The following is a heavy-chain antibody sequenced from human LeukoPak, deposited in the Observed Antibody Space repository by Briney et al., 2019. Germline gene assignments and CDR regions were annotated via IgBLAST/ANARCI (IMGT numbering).Heavy chain of an antibody. J-gene: IGHJ1*01. D-gene: IGHD3-22*01. CDR2: IKSDGST. CDR3: ARAPSEIGGYYPEYFRH. CDR1: GFTFSSYW. Sequence: GGSLRLSCAASGFTFSSYWMHWVRQDPGKGLVWVSRIKSDGSTNYADSVKGRFTISRDNAKNTVSLQMNSLRAEDTGVYYCARAPSEIGGYYPEYFRHWGQGTLVTVSS. V-gene: IGHV3-74*01.